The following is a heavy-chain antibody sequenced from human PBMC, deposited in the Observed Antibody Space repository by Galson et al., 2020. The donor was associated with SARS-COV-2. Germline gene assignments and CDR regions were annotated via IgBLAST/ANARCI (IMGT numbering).Heavy chain of an antibody. V-gene: IGHV4-59*01. J-gene: IGHJ4*02. CDR3: ARYDPLAAAGTGGFDF. CDR2: ISFIGNT. CDR1: GGSITRYY. D-gene: IGHD6-13*01. Sequence: SETLSLTCTVSGGSITRYYWSWIRQPPGKGLEWIGYISFIGNTYYDPSLKSRVTISRDTSSNQYSLKLTSVTAADTALYYCARYDPLAAAGTGGFDFWCQGTLVTV.